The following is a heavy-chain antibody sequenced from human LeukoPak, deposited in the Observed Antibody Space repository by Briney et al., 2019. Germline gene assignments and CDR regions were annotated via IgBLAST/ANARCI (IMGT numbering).Heavy chain of an antibody. D-gene: IGHD1-26*01. CDR3: ARESPGSYSDY. Sequence: VASVKVSCKASGYTFTGYYMHWVRQAPGQGLEWMGRINPNSGGTNYAQKFQGRVTMTRDTSIGTAYMELSRQRSDDTAVYYCARESPGSYSDYWGQGTLVTVSS. V-gene: IGHV1-2*06. CDR1: GYTFTGYY. J-gene: IGHJ4*02. CDR2: INPNSGGT.